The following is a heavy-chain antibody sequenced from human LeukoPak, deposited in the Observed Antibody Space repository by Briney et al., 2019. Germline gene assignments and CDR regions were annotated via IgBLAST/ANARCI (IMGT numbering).Heavy chain of an antibody. J-gene: IGHJ4*02. CDR2: TYYSGGT. CDR1: GGSISSSSYY. CDR3: ARLNDYGDYVAH. D-gene: IGHD4-17*01. Sequence: SETLSLTCTVSGGSISSSSYYWGWIRQPPGKGLEWIGNTYYSGGTYYNPSLKSRVTISKDTSKNKFSLKLSSVTAADTAVYYCARLNDYGDYVAHWGQGTLVTVSS. V-gene: IGHV4-39*01.